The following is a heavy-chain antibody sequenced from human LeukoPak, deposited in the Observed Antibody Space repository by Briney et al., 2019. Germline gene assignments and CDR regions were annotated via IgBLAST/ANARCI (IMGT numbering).Heavy chain of an antibody. CDR2: IRSKTYGGTT. CDR1: GFTFGDYA. Sequence: PGGSLRLSCTASGFTFGDYAMSWVRQAPGKGLEWVGFIRSKTYGGTTEYATSVKGRFSISRDDSNSVAYLQMSRLKTEDTAVYYCAGRYYDSSGYTYPGDYWGQGTLVTV. D-gene: IGHD3-22*01. J-gene: IGHJ4*02. V-gene: IGHV3-49*04. CDR3: AGRYYDSSGYTYPGDY.